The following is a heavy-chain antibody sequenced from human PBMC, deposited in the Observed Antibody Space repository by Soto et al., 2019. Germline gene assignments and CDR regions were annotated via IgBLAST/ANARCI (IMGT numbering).Heavy chain of an antibody. CDR3: AKLFNGWSYYFDH. J-gene: IGHJ4*02. Sequence: QVQLVESGGGVVQPGRSLRLSCAASGFTFSTNAMHWVRQAPGKGLEWVAVISYEGSTTYYADSVKGRFTISRDNSKNTLYLQMNSLRAEDTAVYYCAKLFNGWSYYFDHWGQGTLVTVSS. CDR2: ISYEGSTT. D-gene: IGHD6-19*01. CDR1: GFTFSTNA. V-gene: IGHV3-30-3*02.